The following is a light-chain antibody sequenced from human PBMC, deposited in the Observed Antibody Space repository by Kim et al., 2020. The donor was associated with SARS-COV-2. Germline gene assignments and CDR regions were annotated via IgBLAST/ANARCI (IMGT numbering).Light chain of an antibody. CDR3: QQYGSSPRT. J-gene: IGKJ1*01. Sequence: SPGHRATLSCRASQSVSSSYLASYQQRPGQAPRLLIYGASSRATGIPDRFSGSGSVTDFTLTISGLEPEDFAVYYCQQYGSSPRTFGQGTKVDIK. CDR2: GAS. CDR1: QSVSSSY. V-gene: IGKV3-20*01.